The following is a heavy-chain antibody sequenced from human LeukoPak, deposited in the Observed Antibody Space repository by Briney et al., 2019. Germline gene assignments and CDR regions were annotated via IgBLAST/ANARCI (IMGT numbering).Heavy chain of an antibody. CDR3: AKDRTVGASYWYFDL. Sequence: PGGSLRLSCAASGFTFSSFAMNWVRQAPGKGLEWVSSVSDSDENTYYADSVKGRFTISRDSSKNTLFLHMNTLRAEDTAIYYCAKDRTVGASYWYFDLWGRGTLVTVSS. CDR2: VSDSDENT. D-gene: IGHD1-26*01. V-gene: IGHV3-23*01. J-gene: IGHJ2*01. CDR1: GFTFSSFA.